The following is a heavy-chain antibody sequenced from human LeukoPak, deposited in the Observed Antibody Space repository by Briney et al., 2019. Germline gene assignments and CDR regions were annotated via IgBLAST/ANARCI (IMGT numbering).Heavy chain of an antibody. CDR2: INSDGSDT. V-gene: IGHV3-74*01. Sequence: GGSLRLSCAASGFTFSSYWMHWVRQAPGKGLVRVSRINSDGSDTIYADSVKGRFTISRDNAKSTLSLQMNSLRVEDTAVYFCARGGSPPEALGDAFDIWGQGTMVTVSS. D-gene: IGHD1-26*01. CDR3: ARGGSPPEALGDAFDI. CDR1: GFTFSSYW. J-gene: IGHJ3*02.